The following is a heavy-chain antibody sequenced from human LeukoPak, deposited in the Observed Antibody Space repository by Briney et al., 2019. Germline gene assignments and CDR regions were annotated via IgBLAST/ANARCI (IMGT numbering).Heavy chain of an antibody. Sequence: GGSLRLSCVASGFTFDDYAMHWVRQAPGKGLDWVSLISGGGGSTYYSDSVKGRFSISRDNSKNSLYLQINSLRTEDTALYYCAKDVLAYCAGDCYPHYWGQGTLVTVSS. V-gene: IGHV3-43*02. J-gene: IGHJ4*02. CDR3: AKDVLAYCAGDCYPHY. CDR2: ISGGGGST. D-gene: IGHD2-21*02. CDR1: GFTFDDYA.